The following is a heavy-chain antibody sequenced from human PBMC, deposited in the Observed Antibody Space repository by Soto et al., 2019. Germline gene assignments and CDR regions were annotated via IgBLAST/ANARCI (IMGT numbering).Heavy chain of an antibody. CDR2: ISGYNGNT. CDR3: AREGQAPYYYYGMDV. J-gene: IGHJ6*02. CDR1: GYTFTNYG. Sequence: QVQVVQSGDEVKKPGASVKVSCKASGYTFTNYGFSWVRQAPGQGLEWMGGISGYNGNTKYAEKCQGRVTMTTDTSTSTAHMELRSLRSDATAVYYCAREGQAPYYYYGMDVWGQGPAVTFSS. V-gene: IGHV1-18*01.